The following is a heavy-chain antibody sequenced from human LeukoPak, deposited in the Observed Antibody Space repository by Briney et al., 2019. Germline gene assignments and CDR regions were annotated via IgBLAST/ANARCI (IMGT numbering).Heavy chain of an antibody. J-gene: IGHJ6*02. CDR2: IIPIFGTA. D-gene: IGHD6-13*01. V-gene: IGHV1-69*13. CDR3: ARDAGYSSSWSNYCYYGMDV. Sequence: GASVEVSCKASGGTFSSYAISWVRQAPEQGLEWMGGIIPIFGTANYAQKFQGRVTIIADESTSTAYMELSSLRSEDTAVYYCARDAGYSSSWSNYCYYGMDVWGQGTTVTVSS. CDR1: GGTFSSYA.